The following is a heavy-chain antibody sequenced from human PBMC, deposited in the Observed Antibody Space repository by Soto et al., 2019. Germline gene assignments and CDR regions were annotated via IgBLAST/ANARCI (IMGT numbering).Heavy chain of an antibody. CDR1: GFTFSNAW. CDR3: VYDSSGYYYFDY. Sequence: EVQLVESGGGLVKPGGSLRLSCAASGFTFSNAWMSWVRQAPGKGLEWGGRIKSKTDGGTTDYAAPVKGRFTISRDDSNNTLYLQMNSLKTEDTAVYYCVYDSSGYYYFDYWGQGTLVTVSS. D-gene: IGHD3-22*01. J-gene: IGHJ4*02. CDR2: IKSKTDGGTT. V-gene: IGHV3-15*01.